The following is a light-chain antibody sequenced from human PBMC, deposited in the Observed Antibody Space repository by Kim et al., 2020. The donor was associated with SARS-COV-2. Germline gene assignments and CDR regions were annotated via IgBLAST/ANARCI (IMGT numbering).Light chain of an antibody. CDR2: GAS. J-gene: IGKJ3*01. CDR1: ESVICSN. V-gene: IGKV3-20*01. Sequence: APEETSTLPCMASESVICSNLAWYQHNPGQAPRLLIYGASIRATGIPDRFSGSGSVTDFTLAISRLEPEDFAVYYCQQYGSLPLTFGPGTKVDIK. CDR3: QQYGSLPLT.